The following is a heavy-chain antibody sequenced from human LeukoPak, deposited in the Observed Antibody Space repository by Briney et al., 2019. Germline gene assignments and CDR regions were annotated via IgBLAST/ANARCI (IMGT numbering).Heavy chain of an antibody. CDR1: GVSFSGYY. CDR3: AREGYDSSGYYNWFDP. V-gene: IGHV4-59*01. CDR2: IYYSGYT. J-gene: IGHJ5*02. D-gene: IGHD3-22*01. Sequence: SETLSLTCAVYGVSFSGYYWSWIRQPPGKGLKWIGNIYYSGYTTYSPSLRSRVTISVDTSKNKFSLKLSSVTAADTAVYYCAREGYDSSGYYNWFDPWGQGTLVTVSS.